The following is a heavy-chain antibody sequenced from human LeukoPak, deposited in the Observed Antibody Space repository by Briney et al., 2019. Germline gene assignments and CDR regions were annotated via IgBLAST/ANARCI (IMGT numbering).Heavy chain of an antibody. CDR1: GATFSSYA. CDR3: ARAGVDTAMVLDY. D-gene: IGHD5-18*01. J-gene: IGHJ4*02. Sequence: ASVKVSCKASGATFSSYAITWVRQPPGKGLGWMGRIIPIFGTANYAQKFQGRVTITTDESTSTAYMELSSLRSEDTAVYYCARAGVDTAMVLDYWGQGTLVTVSS. CDR2: IIPIFGTA. V-gene: IGHV1-69*05.